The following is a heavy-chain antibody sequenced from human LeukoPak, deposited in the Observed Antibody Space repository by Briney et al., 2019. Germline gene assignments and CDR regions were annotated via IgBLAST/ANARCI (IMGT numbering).Heavy chain of an antibody. Sequence: GGSLRLSCAASGFAFSSSWMSWVRQAPGKGLEWVANIKQDGSETYYVDSLKGRFTVSRDNAKNSVYLQMNNLRAEDTAVYYCARRAPGYCITTSCPDTYYYFYYMDVWGKETTVTVSS. J-gene: IGHJ6*03. CDR1: GFAFSSSW. V-gene: IGHV3-7*01. CDR3: ARRAPGYCITTSCPDTYYYFYYMDV. D-gene: IGHD2-2*01. CDR2: IKQDGSET.